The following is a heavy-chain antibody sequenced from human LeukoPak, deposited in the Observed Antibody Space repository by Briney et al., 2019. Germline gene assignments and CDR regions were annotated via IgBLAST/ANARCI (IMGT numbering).Heavy chain of an antibody. CDR3: AADLEFCADDICGTDY. V-gene: IGHV1-58*02. CDR2: IVVGSGNT. J-gene: IGHJ4*02. Sequence: SVKVSCKASGFTFTSSAMQWVRQARGQRLEWIGWIVVGSGNTNYAQKFQERVTITRDMSTSTAYMELSSLRSEDTAVYYCAADLEFCADDICGTDYWGQGTLVTVSS. CDR1: GFTFTSSA. D-gene: IGHD2/OR15-2a*01.